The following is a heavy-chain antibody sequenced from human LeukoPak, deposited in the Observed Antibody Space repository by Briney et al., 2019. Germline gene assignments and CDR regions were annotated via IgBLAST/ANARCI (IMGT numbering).Heavy chain of an antibody. V-gene: IGHV3-30-3*01. D-gene: IGHD2-2*01. Sequence: GGSLRLSCAASGFTFSSYAMHWVRQAPGKGLEWVAVISYDGSNKYYADSVKGRFTISRDNSKNTLYLQMNSLRAEDTAVYYCARDQMGDIVVVPAAFLGYWGQGTLVTVSS. CDR2: ISYDGSNK. J-gene: IGHJ4*02. CDR3: ARDQMGDIVVVPAAFLGY. CDR1: GFTFSSYA.